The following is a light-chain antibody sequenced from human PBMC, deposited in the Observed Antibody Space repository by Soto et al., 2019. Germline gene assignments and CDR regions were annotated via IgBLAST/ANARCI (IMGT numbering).Light chain of an antibody. Sequence: SYELTQPPSVSVSPGQTASITCSGPKLGDKFASWYQQRPGQSPVLVISQDNKRPSGIPERFSRSNSGNTATLTISGTQAVDEADYYCQAWDSGTYVFGPGTKLTVL. CDR3: QAWDSGTYV. CDR1: KLGDKF. V-gene: IGLV3-1*01. J-gene: IGLJ1*01. CDR2: QDN.